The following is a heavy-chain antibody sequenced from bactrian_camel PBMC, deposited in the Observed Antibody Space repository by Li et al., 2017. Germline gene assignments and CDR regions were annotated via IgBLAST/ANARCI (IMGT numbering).Heavy chain of an antibody. CDR3: AAVRYGGSWYPLCRARSADFGY. J-gene: IGHJ6*01. V-gene: IGHV3S28*01. CDR1: GVPYGTDC. Sequence: QLVESGGDSVQAGGSLRLSCVVSGVPYGTDCVGWFRQAPGKEREGVAAIDTGDGSTYYLNSVEGRFTISHDNAKNTLYLQMNSLKPEDTAMYYCAAVRYGGSWYPLCRARSADFGYWGQGTQVTVS. D-gene: IGHD6*01. CDR2: IDTGDGST.